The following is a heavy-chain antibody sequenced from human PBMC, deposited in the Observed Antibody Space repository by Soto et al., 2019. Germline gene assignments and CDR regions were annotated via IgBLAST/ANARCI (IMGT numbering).Heavy chain of an antibody. D-gene: IGHD5-12*01. CDR3: ARERREKIHDGYDIDY. CDR1: GDSISDYY. J-gene: IGHJ4*02. V-gene: IGHV4-4*07. Sequence: PSETLSLTCTVSGDSISDYYWSWIRQPAGKGLEWIGRIYTTGSTDYNTSLKSRVTISIDMSKNQFSLKVTSMTAADTAVYYCARERREKIHDGYDIDYWGQGTLVTVSS. CDR2: IYTTGST.